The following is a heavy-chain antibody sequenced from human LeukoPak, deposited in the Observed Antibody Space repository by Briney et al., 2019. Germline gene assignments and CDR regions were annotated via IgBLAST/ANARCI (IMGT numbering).Heavy chain of an antibody. Sequence: GGSLRLSCAASGFTFSSYSMNWVRQAPGKGLEWVSYISSSSSTIYYADSVKGRFTISRDNAKNSLYLQMNSLRAEDTAVYYCAKIGSWSLSQIDYWGQGTLVTVSS. D-gene: IGHD6-13*01. CDR1: GFTFSSYS. CDR2: ISSSSSTI. V-gene: IGHV3-48*01. J-gene: IGHJ4*02. CDR3: AKIGSWSLSQIDY.